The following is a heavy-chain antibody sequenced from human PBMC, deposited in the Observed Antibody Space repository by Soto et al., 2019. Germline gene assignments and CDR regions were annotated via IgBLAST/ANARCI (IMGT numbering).Heavy chain of an antibody. CDR3: ARGLWWFDY. D-gene: IGHD5-18*01. CDR2: IWYEGGNK. CDR1: GFNFSSHG. V-gene: IGHV3-33*01. Sequence: QVQPVESGGGVDQPGRSMRLSCAASGFNFSSHGMHWVRQAPGTGLEWVAVIWYEGGNKYYADSVEGRFTSSRDNSKNTLYLQMKSVGAGDTVVYYCARGLWWFDYWGQGPRVSVSS. J-gene: IGHJ4*02.